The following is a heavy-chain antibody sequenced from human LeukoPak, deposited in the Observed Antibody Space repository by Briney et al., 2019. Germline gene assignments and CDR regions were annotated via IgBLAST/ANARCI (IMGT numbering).Heavy chain of an antibody. CDR2: IYYSGST. J-gene: IGHJ5*02. D-gene: IGHD3-3*01. CDR3: ARLPRYDFWT. CDR1: GDSINNNNYY. V-gene: IGHV4-39*01. Sequence: SETLSLTCTVSGDSINNNNYYWGWIRQPPGKGLEWIGNIYYSGSTYYNPSLKSRVTMSVDTSQNQFSLKLSSVTAADTAVYYCARLPRYDFWTWGQGTLVTVSS.